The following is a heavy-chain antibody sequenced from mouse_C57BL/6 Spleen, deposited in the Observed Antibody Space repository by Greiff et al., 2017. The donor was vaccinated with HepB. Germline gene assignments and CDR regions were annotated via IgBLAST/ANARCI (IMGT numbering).Heavy chain of an antibody. D-gene: IGHD2-3*01. V-gene: IGHV5-9*01. CDR2: ISGGGGHT. J-gene: IGHJ3*01. CDR1: GFTFSSYT. CDR3: ASQERAADGGYSPWFAY. Sequence: EVQGVESGGGLVKPGGSLKLSCAASGFTFSSYTMSWVRQTPEKRLEWVATISGGGGHTYYPDSVKGRFTISRDNAKNTLYLQMSSLRYEDTALYYCASQERAADGGYSPWFAYWGQGTLVTVSA.